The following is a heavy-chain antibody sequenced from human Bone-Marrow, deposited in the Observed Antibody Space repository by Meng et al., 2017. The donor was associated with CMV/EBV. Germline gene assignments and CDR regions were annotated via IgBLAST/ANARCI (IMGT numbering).Heavy chain of an antibody. Sequence: GESLKISCAASGFTFSSYAMSWVRQAPGKGLEWVSAISGSGGSTYYADSVKGRFTISRDNSKNTLYLQMNSLRAEDTAVYYCAKDPVILVWFRYYYYYYGMDVWGQGTTVTVSS. CDR2: ISGSGGST. CDR3: AKDPVILVWFRYYYYYYGMDV. CDR1: GFTFSSYA. J-gene: IGHJ6*02. V-gene: IGHV3-23*01. D-gene: IGHD3-3*01.